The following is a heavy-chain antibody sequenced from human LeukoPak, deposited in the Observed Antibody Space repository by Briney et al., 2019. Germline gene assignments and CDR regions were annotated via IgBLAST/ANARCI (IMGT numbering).Heavy chain of an antibody. CDR3: ARTLGIAATNWFDP. D-gene: IGHD6-13*01. CDR1: GGSISSSSYY. Sequence: PSETLSLTCTVSGGSISSSSYYWGWIRQPPGKGLEWIGSIYYSGSTYYNPSLKSRVTISVDTSKNQFSLKLSSVTAADTAVYYCARTLGIAATNWFDPWGQGTLVTVSS. CDR2: IYYSGST. J-gene: IGHJ5*02. V-gene: IGHV4-39*01.